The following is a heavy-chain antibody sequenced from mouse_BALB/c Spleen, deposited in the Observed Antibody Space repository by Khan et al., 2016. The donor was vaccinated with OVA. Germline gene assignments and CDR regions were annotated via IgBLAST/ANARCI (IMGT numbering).Heavy chain of an antibody. CDR2: IRNSGNT. D-gene: IGHD1-1*01. V-gene: IGHV3-2*02. CDR3: ARVYGGDCDY. J-gene: IGHJ2*01. CDR1: GYSITTDYA. Sequence: EVQLQESGPGLVKPSQSLSLTCTVTGYSITTDYAWNSFRQFLGNQLEWMGYIRNSGNTKYNPSLKSRISITRDTSKNEFFRQWKSVTTEGTARYYCARVYGGDCDYWGQGTTLTVSS.